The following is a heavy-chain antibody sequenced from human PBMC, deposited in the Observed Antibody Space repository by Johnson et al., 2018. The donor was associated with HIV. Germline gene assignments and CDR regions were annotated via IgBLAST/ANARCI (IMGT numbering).Heavy chain of an antibody. CDR2: INSDGSST. CDR3: ATRDPTHRPGVFDI. J-gene: IGHJ3*02. V-gene: IGHV3-74*02. Sequence: VQLVESGGGLVQSGESLRLSCAASGITVNTNYMSWVRRAPGKGLEWVSRINSDGSSTNYADSVKGRFTISRDNAKNTLYLQMNSLRAEDTAVYYCATRDPTHRPGVFDIWGQGTMVTISS. CDR1: GITVNTNY. D-gene: IGHD1-14*01.